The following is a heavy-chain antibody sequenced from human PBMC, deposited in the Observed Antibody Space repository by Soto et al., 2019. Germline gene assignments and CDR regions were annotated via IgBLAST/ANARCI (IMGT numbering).Heavy chain of an antibody. CDR3: ARSLGPAAYVDYYHYGMAV. J-gene: IGHJ6*02. CDR1: GYTFTSYD. D-gene: IGHD2-2*01. V-gene: IGHV1-8*01. Sequence: ASVKVSCKASGYTFTSYDINWVRQATGQGLEWMGWMNPISGNTGYAQKFQGRVTMTRNTPISTAYMELSSLRSEDTAVYYCARSLGPAAYVDYYHYGMAVWGQGTTVTVSS. CDR2: MNPISGNT.